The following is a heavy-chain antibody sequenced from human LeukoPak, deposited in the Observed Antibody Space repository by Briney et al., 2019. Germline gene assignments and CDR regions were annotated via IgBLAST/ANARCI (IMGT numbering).Heavy chain of an antibody. D-gene: IGHD5-12*01. CDR1: GGSVSSSSYY. CDR2: IYYSGST. V-gene: IGHV4-39*07. CDR3: ARWSGYSGYDPVDY. Sequence: SETLSLTCTVSGGSVSSSSYYWGWIRQPPGKGLEWIGSIYYSGSTYYNPSLKSRVTISVDTSKNQFSLKLSSVTAADTAVYYCARWSGYSGYDPVDYWGQGTLVTVSS. J-gene: IGHJ4*02.